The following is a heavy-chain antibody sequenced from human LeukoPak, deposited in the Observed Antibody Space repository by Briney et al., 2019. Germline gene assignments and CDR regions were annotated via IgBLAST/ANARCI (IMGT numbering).Heavy chain of an antibody. CDR1: GYTSTSYG. Sequence: ASVKVSCKASGYTSTSYGISWVRQAPGQGLEWMGWISAYNGNTNYAQKLQGRVTMTTDTSTSTAYMELRSLRSDDTAVYYCARVDTDRYYFDYWGQGTLVTVSS. CDR2: ISAYNGNT. CDR3: ARVDTDRYYFDY. J-gene: IGHJ4*02. D-gene: IGHD5-18*01. V-gene: IGHV1-18*01.